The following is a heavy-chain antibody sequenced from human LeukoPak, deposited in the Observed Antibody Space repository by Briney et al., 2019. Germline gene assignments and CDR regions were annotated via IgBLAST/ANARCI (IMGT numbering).Heavy chain of an antibody. J-gene: IGHJ4*02. D-gene: IGHD6-13*01. CDR1: GFTFDDYA. V-gene: IGHV3-9*01. CDR3: ASTYSSSWYTPYYFDY. Sequence: QSGGSLRLSCAASGFTFDDYAMHWVRQAPGKGLEWVSGISWNSGSIGYADSVKGRFTISRDNAKNSLYLQMNSLRAEDTAVYYCASTYSSSWYTPYYFDYWGQGTLVTVSS. CDR2: ISWNSGSI.